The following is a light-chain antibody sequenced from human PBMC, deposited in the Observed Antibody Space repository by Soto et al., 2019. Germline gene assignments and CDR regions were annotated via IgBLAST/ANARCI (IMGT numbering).Light chain of an antibody. V-gene: IGLV2-14*01. CDR3: GSYTGSITCV. CDR2: EVT. J-gene: IGLJ1*01. Sequence: QSVLPQPASVSGSLGQSITISCTGTTSDVGGYNYVSWYQQHPGKAPILMIYEVTNRPSGVSNRFSGSKSGNTASLTISGLQVEDEAEYFCGSYTGSITCVFGTGTKVTVL. CDR1: TSDVGGYNY.